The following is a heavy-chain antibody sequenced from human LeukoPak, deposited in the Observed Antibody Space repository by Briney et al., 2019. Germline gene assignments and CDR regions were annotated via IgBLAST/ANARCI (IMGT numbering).Heavy chain of an antibody. CDR3: ARGSGPAWLDY. V-gene: IGHV1-46*01. Sequence: GASVKVSCKASGYTFTSYYMHWVRQAPGQGLEWMGIINPSGGSTSYAQKFQGRVTMTRDMPTSTVYMELSSLRSEDTAVYYCARGSGPAWLDYWAREPWSPSPQ. J-gene: IGHJ4*02. D-gene: IGHD3-10*01. CDR2: INPSGGST. CDR1: GYTFTSYY.